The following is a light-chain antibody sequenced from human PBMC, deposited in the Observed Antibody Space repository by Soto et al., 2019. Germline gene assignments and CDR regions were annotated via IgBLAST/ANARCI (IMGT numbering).Light chain of an antibody. V-gene: IGKV3-20*01. CDR3: QQYDNSPIT. J-gene: IGKJ5*01. CDR1: QSVSNNY. Sequence: EIVLTQSPGTLSLSPGERATLSCRASQSVSNNYLAWYQQEPGQAPRLLIYGASSRATGIPDRFSGSGSGTEFTLTITRLEPEDFAVYYCQQYDNSPITFGQGTRLEIK. CDR2: GAS.